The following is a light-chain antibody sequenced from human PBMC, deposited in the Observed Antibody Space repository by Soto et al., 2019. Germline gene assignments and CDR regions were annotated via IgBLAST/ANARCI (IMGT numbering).Light chain of an antibody. CDR2: GVT. CDR1: SSDVGRYNF. Sequence: QSALTQPASVSGSPGQSITISCTGSSSDVGRYNFVSWYRQDPGKAPKRVISGVTNRPSGLSNRFSGSKSGNTASLTISGLQAEDEADYYCSSYTSRGTWVFGGGTKVTVL. CDR3: SSYTSRGTWV. J-gene: IGLJ3*02. V-gene: IGLV2-14*01.